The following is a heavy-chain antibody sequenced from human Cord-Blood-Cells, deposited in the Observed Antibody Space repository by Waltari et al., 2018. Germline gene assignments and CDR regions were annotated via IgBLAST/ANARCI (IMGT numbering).Heavy chain of an antibody. CDR2: TYYTSKWYN. D-gene: IGHD6-6*01. Sequence: QVQLQPSGPGLVKPSQTLSLTCALSGDSVSSNSAAWNWIRQSPSRGLEWQGRTYYTSKWYNDYAVSVKSRITINPDTSKNQFSLQLNSVTPEDTAVYYCARVVWIAARPGWFDPWGQGTLVTVSS. CDR1: GDSVSSNSAA. J-gene: IGHJ5*02. V-gene: IGHV6-1*01. CDR3: ARVVWIAARPGWFDP.